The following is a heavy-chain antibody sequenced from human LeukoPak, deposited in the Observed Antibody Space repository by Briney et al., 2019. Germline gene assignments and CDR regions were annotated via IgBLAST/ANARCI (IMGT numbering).Heavy chain of an antibody. J-gene: IGHJ4*02. Sequence: PSETLSLTCTVSGGSISSGGYYWSWLRQHPGKGLEWIGYIYYSGSTYYNPSLKSRVTISVDTSKNQFSLKLSSVTAADTAVYYCARRTTGEYYFDYWGQGTLVTVSS. CDR1: GGSISSGGYY. D-gene: IGHD1-7*01. CDR2: IYYSGST. CDR3: ARRTTGEYYFDY. V-gene: IGHV4-31*03.